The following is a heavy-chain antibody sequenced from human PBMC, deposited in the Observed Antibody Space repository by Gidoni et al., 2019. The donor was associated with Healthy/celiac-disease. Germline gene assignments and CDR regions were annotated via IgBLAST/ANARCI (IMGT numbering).Heavy chain of an antibody. Sequence: EVQLLESGGGLVQPGGSLRLSCAASGFTFSNYAMSWISQAPGKGLEWCSSISGSGGSTYYADSVKGRFPNSRDNANNTLYLQMNSLRAEDTAVYYCAKGGENYTSPASWGQGTLVTVSS. CDR1: GFTFSNYA. CDR2: ISGSGGST. D-gene: IGHD1-7*01. J-gene: IGHJ5*02. V-gene: IGHV3-23*01. CDR3: AKGGENYTSPAS.